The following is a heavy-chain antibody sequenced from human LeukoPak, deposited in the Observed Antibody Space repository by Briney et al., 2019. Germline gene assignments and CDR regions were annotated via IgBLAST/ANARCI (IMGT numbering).Heavy chain of an antibody. J-gene: IGHJ4*02. D-gene: IGHD4-17*01. CDR1: GFTFSDYY. V-gene: IGHV3-11*05. Sequence: GGSLRVSCAASGFTFSDYYVSWIRQAPGKGLEWVAYISSQSTYTNYADSVKGRFTISRDNAKDSLYLQMDSLRAEDTAVYYCAREFRSYSGDSRALDYWGQGPLVTVSS. CDR3: AREFRSYSGDSRALDY. CDR2: ISSQSTYT.